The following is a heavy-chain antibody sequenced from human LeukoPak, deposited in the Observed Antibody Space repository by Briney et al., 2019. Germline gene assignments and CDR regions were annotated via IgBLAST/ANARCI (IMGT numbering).Heavy chain of an antibody. CDR1: GGSFSGYY. V-gene: IGHV4-34*01. CDR3: ARGLVATITWPKPHYFDY. Sequence: PSETLSLTCAVYGGSFSGYYWSWVRQPPGKGLEWLGEINHSGSTNYNPSLKSRVTISVDTSKNQSSLKLSSVTAADTAVYYCARGLVATITWPKPHYFDYWGQGTLVTVSS. D-gene: IGHD5-12*01. CDR2: INHSGST. J-gene: IGHJ4*02.